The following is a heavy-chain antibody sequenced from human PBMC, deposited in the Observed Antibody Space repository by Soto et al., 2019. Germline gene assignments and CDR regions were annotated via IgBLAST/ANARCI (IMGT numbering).Heavy chain of an antibody. J-gene: IGHJ5*02. D-gene: IGHD1-20*01. CDR1: CGSISSYY. Sequence: SETLSLTCTVSCGSISSYYWSWIRQAPEKGLEWIGYISYSGSTKYNPSLKSRATISADTSTNELSLKLNSVTAADTALYYCARSYNNYVFDWFDPWGQGTLVTVSS. CDR3: ARSYNNYVFDWFDP. V-gene: IGHV4-59*01. CDR2: ISYSGST.